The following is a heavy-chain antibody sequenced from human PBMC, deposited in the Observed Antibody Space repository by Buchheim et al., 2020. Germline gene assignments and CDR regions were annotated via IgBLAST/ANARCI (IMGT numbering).Heavy chain of an antibody. J-gene: IGHJ5*02. CDR3: TMDRGPVPAGNWFDP. D-gene: IGHD2-2*01. CDR2: IGATGST. CDR1: GFIVSNYA. Sequence: EVQLLESGGGLVQPGGSLRLSCTVSGFIVSNYAMNWVRQAPGKGLEWVSSIGATGSTYYADSVRGRFTISRDSSKNTLYLQMDFLRADDTATYYCTMDRGPVPAGNWFDPWGQGSL. V-gene: IGHV3-23*01.